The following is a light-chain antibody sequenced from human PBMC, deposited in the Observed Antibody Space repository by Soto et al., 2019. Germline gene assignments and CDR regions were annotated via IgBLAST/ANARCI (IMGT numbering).Light chain of an antibody. J-gene: IGKJ4*01. CDR3: QQYGSSLLT. Sequence: EIVLTQSPGTLSLSPGEGATLSCRASQSVSSYLAWYQQKPGQAPRLLIYDASNRATGIPARFSGSGSGTDFTLTISRLEPEDFAVYYCQQYGSSLLTFGGGTKVDI. CDR1: QSVSSY. V-gene: IGKV3-20*01. CDR2: DAS.